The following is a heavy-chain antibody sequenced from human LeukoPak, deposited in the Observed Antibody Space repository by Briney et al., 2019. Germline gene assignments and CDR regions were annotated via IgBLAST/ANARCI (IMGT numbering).Heavy chain of an antibody. J-gene: IGHJ4*02. CDR3: ARGYCTNAVCSLGPTQA. CDR2: IDYSGST. CDR1: GGSISSYY. V-gene: IGHV4-59*01. Sequence: SETLSLTCTVSGGSISSYYWSWLRQPPGKGLEWIGYIDYSGSTNYNPSLKSRVTISVDTSKNQFSLKLSSVTAADTAVYYCARGYCTNAVCSLGPTQAWGQGTLVTVSS. D-gene: IGHD2-8*01.